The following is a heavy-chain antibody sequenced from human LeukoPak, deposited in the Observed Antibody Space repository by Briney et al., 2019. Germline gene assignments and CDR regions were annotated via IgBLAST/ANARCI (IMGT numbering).Heavy chain of an antibody. CDR3: ARGDYGDFRVFYTLFDY. D-gene: IGHD4-17*01. V-gene: IGHV5-51*01. J-gene: IGHJ4*02. CDR1: GYSFLSYW. Sequence: GESLKISCKASGYSFLSYWIGWVRQMPGKGLEWIGIIYSGDSVTIYSPSFQGQVTISADKSISTAYLQWSSLKASDTAMYYCARGDYGDFRVFYTLFDYWGQGTLVTVSS. CDR2: IYSGDSVT.